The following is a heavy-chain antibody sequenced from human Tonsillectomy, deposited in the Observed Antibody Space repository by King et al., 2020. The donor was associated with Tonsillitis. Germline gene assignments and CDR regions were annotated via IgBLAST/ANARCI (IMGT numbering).Heavy chain of an antibody. V-gene: IGHV3-21*01. Sequence: VQLVESGGGLVKPGGSLRLSCAASGFTFSSYSMNWVRQAPGKGLEWVSSISSSSSYIYYADSVKGRFTISRDNAKNSLYLQMNSLRAEDTAVYYWARPTASLEGALNWFDPWGQGTLVTVSS. J-gene: IGHJ5*02. CDR2: ISSSSSYI. CDR3: ARPTASLEGALNWFDP. D-gene: IGHD1-1*01. CDR1: GFTFSSYS.